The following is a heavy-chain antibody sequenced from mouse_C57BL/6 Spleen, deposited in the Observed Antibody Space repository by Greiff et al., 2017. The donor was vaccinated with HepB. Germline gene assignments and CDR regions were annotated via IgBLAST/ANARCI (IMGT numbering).Heavy chain of an antibody. V-gene: IGHV1-80*01. CDR3: ARSRESRNFDY. J-gene: IGHJ2*01. Sequence: QVQLQQSGAELVKPGASVKISCKASGYAFSSYWMNWVKQRPGKGLEWIGQIYPGDGDTNYNGKFKGKATLTADKSSSTAYMQLSSLTSEDSAVYFCARSRESRNFDYWGQGTTLTVSS. CDR1: GYAFSSYW. CDR2: IYPGDGDT. D-gene: IGHD6-2*01.